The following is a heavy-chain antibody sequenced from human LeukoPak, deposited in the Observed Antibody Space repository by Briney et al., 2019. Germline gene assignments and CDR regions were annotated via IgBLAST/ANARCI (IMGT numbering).Heavy chain of an antibody. D-gene: IGHD5-24*01. J-gene: IGHJ4*02. CDR2: IYYSGST. Sequence: SETLSLTCTVSGGSISSSSYYWGWIRQPPGKGLEWIGSIYYSGSTYYNPSLKSRVTISVDTSKNQFSLKLSSVTAADTAVYYCARRLGADPTIIDYWGQGTLVTVSS. CDR3: ARRLGADPTIIDY. CDR1: GGSISSSSYY. V-gene: IGHV4-39*01.